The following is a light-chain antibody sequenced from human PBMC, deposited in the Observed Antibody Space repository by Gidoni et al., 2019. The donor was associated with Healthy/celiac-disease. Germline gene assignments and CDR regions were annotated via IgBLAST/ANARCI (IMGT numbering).Light chain of an antibody. Sequence: DIQMTHSPSSLPASVGDRVTITSRASQSISSYLNWYQQKPGKAPKLLIYAASSLQSGVPSRFSGSGSGTDFTLSISSLQPEDFATYYCQQSYSTPWTFGQGTKVEIK. CDR1: QSISSY. J-gene: IGKJ1*01. CDR3: QQSYSTPWT. V-gene: IGKV1-39*01. CDR2: AAS.